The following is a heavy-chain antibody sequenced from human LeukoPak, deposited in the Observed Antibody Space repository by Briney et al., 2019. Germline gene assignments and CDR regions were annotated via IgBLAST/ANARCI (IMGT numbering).Heavy chain of an antibody. CDR2: ISSSSSYI. CDR3: ARDRGYYDSSGYLT. Sequence: PGGSLRLSCAASGFTFDDYGMSWVRQAPGKGLEWVSSISSSSSYIYYADSVKGRFTISRDNAKNSLYLQMNSLRAEDTAVYYCARDRGYYDSSGYLTWGQGTLVTVSS. D-gene: IGHD3-22*01. V-gene: IGHV3-21*01. J-gene: IGHJ5*02. CDR1: GFTFDDYG.